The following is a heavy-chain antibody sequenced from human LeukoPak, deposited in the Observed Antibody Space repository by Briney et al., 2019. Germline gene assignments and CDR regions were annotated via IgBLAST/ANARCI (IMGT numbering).Heavy chain of an antibody. CDR1: GFTLSTSG. V-gene: IGHV3-23*01. Sequence: GXSLRLSCAASGFTLSTSGMSWVRQAPGKGLEWVSFISVVAGSTNYADSVKGRFTMSRHTAKSTLYLQMNSLRDDDTATYYCAKGRGSTSIYEYWGQGTLVTVSS. CDR2: ISVVAGST. CDR3: AKGRGSTSIYEY. J-gene: IGHJ4*02. D-gene: IGHD2-2*01.